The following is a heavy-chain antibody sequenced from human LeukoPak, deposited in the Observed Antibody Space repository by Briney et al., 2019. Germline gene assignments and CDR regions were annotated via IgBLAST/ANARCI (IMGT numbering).Heavy chain of an antibody. D-gene: IGHD2-21*02. V-gene: IGHV4-34*01. Sequence: SETLSLTCAVYGGSFSGYSWSWIRQPPGKGLEWIGEINHSGSTNYNPSLKSRVTISVDTSKNQFSLKLSSVTAADTAVYYCARGMAYCGGDCPGYFQHWGQGTLVTVSS. CDR2: INHSGST. CDR1: GGSFSGYS. J-gene: IGHJ1*01. CDR3: ARGMAYCGGDCPGYFQH.